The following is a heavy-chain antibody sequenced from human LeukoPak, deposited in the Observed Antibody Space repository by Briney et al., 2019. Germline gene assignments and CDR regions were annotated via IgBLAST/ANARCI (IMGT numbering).Heavy chain of an antibody. CDR1: GYTFTSYA. Sequence: ASVKVSCKASGYTFTSYAMHWVRQAPGQRLEWMGWINAGNGNTKYSQEFQGRVTITRDTSASTAYMELSSLRSEDMAVYYCARGPLGGYGGDYWGQGTLVTVSS. D-gene: IGHD5-12*01. V-gene: IGHV1-3*03. J-gene: IGHJ4*02. CDR2: INAGNGNT. CDR3: ARGPLGGYGGDY.